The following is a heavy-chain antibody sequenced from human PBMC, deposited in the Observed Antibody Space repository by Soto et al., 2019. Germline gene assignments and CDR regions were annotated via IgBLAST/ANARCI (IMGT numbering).Heavy chain of an antibody. Sequence: EVQLLESGGGLVQPGGSLRLSCAASGFTFSSYAMSWVRQAPGKGLEWVSAISGSGGSTYYADSVKGRFTISRDNAKNSLYLQMNSLRDEDTAVYYCARVKDGDYGGIDYWGQGTLVTVSS. CDR2: ISGSGGST. J-gene: IGHJ4*02. CDR1: GFTFSSYA. V-gene: IGHV3-23*01. D-gene: IGHD4-17*01. CDR3: ARVKDGDYGGIDY.